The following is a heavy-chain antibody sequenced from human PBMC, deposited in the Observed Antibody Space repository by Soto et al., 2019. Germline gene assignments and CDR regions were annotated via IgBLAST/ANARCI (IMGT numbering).Heavy chain of an antibody. CDR3: ARVPYCGGDCYSTFDI. V-gene: IGHV1-18*04. CDR2: MSAYNGNT. CDR1: GYTFTSYG. Sequence: QVQLVQSGAEVKKPGASVKVSCKASGYTFTSYGISWVRQAPGQGLEWMGWMSAYNGNTSYAQKLQGRVTMTTDTSTSTAYMELRSLRSDDTAVYYCARVPYCGGDCYSTFDIWGQGTMVTVSS. D-gene: IGHD2-21*02. J-gene: IGHJ3*02.